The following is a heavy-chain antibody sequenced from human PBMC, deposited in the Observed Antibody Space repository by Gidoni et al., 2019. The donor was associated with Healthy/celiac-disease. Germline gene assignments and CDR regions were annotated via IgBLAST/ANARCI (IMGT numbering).Heavy chain of an antibody. CDR3: TTAFHYGSGSYPFDY. V-gene: IGHV3-15*01. D-gene: IGHD3-10*01. CDR1: GFTFSHAW. J-gene: IGHJ4*02. Sequence: EVQLVESGGGLVKTGGSLRLSCAASGFTFSHAWMSWVRQAPGKGLECVGRIKSKPDGGTTDYAAPGKGRFTISRDDSKNTLYLQMNSLKTEDTAVYYCTTAFHYGSGSYPFDYWGQGTLVTVSS. CDR2: IKSKPDGGTT.